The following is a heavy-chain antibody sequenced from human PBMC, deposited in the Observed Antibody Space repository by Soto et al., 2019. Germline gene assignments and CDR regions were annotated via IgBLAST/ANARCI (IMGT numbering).Heavy chain of an antibody. CDR2: ISDSGSST. CDR1: GFTFSSYA. J-gene: IGHJ4*02. V-gene: IGHV3-23*01. CDR3: ATDSYNSRGAGTDY. D-gene: IGHD3-10*01. Sequence: EVQLLESGGGLVQPGGSLRLSCAASGFTFSSYAMSWVSQAPGTWLEWVSAISDSGSSTYYADSGKGRFTISRANSKNTMYLHMDSLRAKATAVDYCATDSYNSRGAGTDYWGKGTLVSVYS.